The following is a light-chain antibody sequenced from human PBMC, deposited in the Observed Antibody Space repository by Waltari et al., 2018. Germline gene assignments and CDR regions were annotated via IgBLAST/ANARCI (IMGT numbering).Light chain of an antibody. J-gene: IGKJ1*01. CDR3: QQYYSPPWT. CDR1: QSLLYVSNNKNY. V-gene: IGKV4-1*01. Sequence: DIVMTQSPDSLAVSLGERATINCKSSQSLLYVSNNKNYLAWYQQKPGQPPELLIYWASSRESGVPDRFSGGGSGTDFTLTISSLQAEDVAVYYCQQYYSPPWTFGQGTKVEIK. CDR2: WAS.